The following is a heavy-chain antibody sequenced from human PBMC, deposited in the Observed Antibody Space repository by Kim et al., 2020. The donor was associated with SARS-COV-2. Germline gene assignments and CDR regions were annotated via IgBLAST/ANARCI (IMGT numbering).Heavy chain of an antibody. J-gene: IGHJ6*03. Sequence: GGSLRLSCVASGFTFTNFWMQWVRQAPGKGLVWVSRINTDGSATTYADSVKGRFTISRDNAKNTVYLQINSLRAEDTAMYFCGRDRNYYYMDVWGKGTTVTVSS. CDR3: GRDRNYYYMDV. CDR2: INTDGSAT. CDR1: GFTFTNFW. V-gene: IGHV3-74*01.